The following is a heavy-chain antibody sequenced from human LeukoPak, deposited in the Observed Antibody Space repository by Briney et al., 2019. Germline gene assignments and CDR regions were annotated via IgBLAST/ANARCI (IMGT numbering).Heavy chain of an antibody. J-gene: IGHJ4*02. CDR3: AGYSSSWYSF. CDR1: GGSINNYY. Sequence: SETLSLTCAVSGGSINNYYWSWIRQPPGKELEWIGYIYYSGSTYYNPSLKSRVTISVDTSKNQFSLKLSSVTAADTAVYYCAGYSSSWYSFWGQGTLVTVSS. V-gene: IGHV4-59*04. CDR2: IYYSGST. D-gene: IGHD6-13*01.